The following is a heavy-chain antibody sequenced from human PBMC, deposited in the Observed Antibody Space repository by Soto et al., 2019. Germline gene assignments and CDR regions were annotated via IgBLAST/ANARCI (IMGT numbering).Heavy chain of an antibody. J-gene: IGHJ6*02. CDR1: GFTFSSYS. Sequence: GGSLRLSCAASGFTFSSYSMNWVRQAPGKGLEWVSYISSSSSTIYYADSVKGRFTISRDNAKNSLYLQMNSLRAEDTAVYYCARDFAVGGSGWYYYYYGMDVWGQGTTVTVSS. D-gene: IGHD6-19*01. CDR3: ARDFAVGGSGWYYYYYGMDV. CDR2: ISSSSSTI. V-gene: IGHV3-48*01.